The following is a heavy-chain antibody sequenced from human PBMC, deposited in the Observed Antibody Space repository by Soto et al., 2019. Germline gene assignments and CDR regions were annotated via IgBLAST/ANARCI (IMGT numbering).Heavy chain of an antibody. CDR3: AKDIVPKYYYYSSGYPAPDI. J-gene: IGHJ3*02. CDR1: GFTFSSYG. V-gene: IGHV3-30*18. CDR2: ISYDGSNK. Sequence: QVQLVESGGGVVQPGRSLRLSCAASGFTFSSYGMHWVRQAPGKGLEWVAVISYDGSNKYYADSVKGRFTISRDNSKNTLYLQMNSLRAEDTAVYYCAKDIVPKYYYYSSGYPAPDIWGQGTMVTVSS. D-gene: IGHD3-22*01.